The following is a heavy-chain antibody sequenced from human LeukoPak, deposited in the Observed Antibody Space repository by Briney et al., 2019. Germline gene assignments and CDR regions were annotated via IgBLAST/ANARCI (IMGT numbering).Heavy chain of an antibody. Sequence: GGSLRLSCAASGLTFSNYGMSWVRQAPGKGLEWVSAISGSGGNTYYADSVKGRFTISRDNSKNTLYLQMNSLRAEDTAVYYCAKDFSAAAVSDIWGQGTMVTVSS. J-gene: IGHJ3*02. CDR2: ISGSGGNT. D-gene: IGHD6-13*01. CDR3: AKDFSAAAVSDI. CDR1: GLTFSNYG. V-gene: IGHV3-23*01.